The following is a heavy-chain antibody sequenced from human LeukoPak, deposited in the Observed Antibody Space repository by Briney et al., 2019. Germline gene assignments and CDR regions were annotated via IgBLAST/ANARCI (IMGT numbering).Heavy chain of an antibody. CDR3: TTDGYDILTGYSSPTNFDY. J-gene: IGHJ4*02. V-gene: IGHV3-48*04. CDR1: GFTFSSYS. Sequence: PGGSLRLSCAASGFTFSSYSMNWVRQAPGKGLEWVSYISSSSSTIYYADSVKGRFTISRDNAKNSLYLQMNSLRAEDTAVYYCTTDGYDILTGYSSPTNFDYWGQGTLVTVSS. D-gene: IGHD3-9*01. CDR2: ISSSSSTI.